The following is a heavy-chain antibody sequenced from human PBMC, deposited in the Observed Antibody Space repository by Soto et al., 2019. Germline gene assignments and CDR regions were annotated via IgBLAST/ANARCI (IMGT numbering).Heavy chain of an antibody. V-gene: IGHV4-39*01. CDR2: MFYSGLT. D-gene: IGHD2-15*01. CDR3: APLSVSLSGPYGIHV. Sequence: QLHLQESGPGLVKPSETLSLTCSVSGYSVSSSDYYWAWIRQPPGKGLEWIGSMFYSGLTYYNPSLKSRVPLSVDTSKTQFSVRLNSVTAADTAVYYCAPLSVSLSGPYGIHVWGQGTTVTVSS. CDR1: GYSVSSSDYY. J-gene: IGHJ6*02.